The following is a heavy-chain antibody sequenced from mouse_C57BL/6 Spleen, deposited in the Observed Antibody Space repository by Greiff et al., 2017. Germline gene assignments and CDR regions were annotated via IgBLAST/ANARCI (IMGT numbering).Heavy chain of an antibody. D-gene: IGHD2-3*01. CDR3: ARADGYYFWYFDV. CDR1: GYTFTSYW. Sequence: QVQLQQPGAELVKPGASVKLSCKASGYTFTSYWMQWVKQRPGQGLEWIGEIDPSDSYTNYNQKFKGKATLTVDTSSSTAYMQLSRLTAEDSAVYYCARADGYYFWYFDVWGTGTTVTVSS. J-gene: IGHJ1*03. V-gene: IGHV1-50*01. CDR2: IDPSDSYT.